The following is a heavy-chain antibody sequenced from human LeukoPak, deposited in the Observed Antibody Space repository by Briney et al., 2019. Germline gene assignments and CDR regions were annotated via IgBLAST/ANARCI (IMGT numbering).Heavy chain of an antibody. D-gene: IGHD7-27*01. Sequence: GASVKVFCKASGGTFSSYAISWVRQAPGLGLEWMGGIIPIFGTANYAQKFQGRVTMTTDTSTSTAYMELRSLRSDDTAVYYCARVSVTGDFDYWGQGTLVTVSS. CDR1: GGTFSSYA. CDR3: ARVSVTGDFDY. V-gene: IGHV1-69*05. J-gene: IGHJ4*02. CDR2: IIPIFGTA.